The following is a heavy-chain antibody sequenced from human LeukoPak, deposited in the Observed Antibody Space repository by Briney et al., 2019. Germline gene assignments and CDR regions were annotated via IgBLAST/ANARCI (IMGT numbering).Heavy chain of an antibody. CDR1: GFTVSSNY. D-gene: IGHD5-12*01. CDR3: ARDRRRVVATIDYYYYYGMDV. Sequence: PGGSLRLSCAASGFTVSSNYMSWVRQAPGKGLEWVSVIYSGGSTYYADSVKGRFTISRDNSKNTLYLQMNSLRAEDTAVYYCARDRRRVVATIDYYYYYGMDVWGQGTTVTVSS. J-gene: IGHJ6*02. V-gene: IGHV3-53*01. CDR2: IYSGGST.